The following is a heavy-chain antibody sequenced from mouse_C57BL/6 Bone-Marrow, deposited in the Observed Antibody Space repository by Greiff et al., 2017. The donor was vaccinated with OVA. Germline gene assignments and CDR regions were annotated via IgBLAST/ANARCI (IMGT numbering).Heavy chain of an antibody. CDR3: ARHHYYGSSYDYAMDY. Sequence: DVMLVESGGGLVQPGGSLKLSCAASGFTFSDYGMAWVRQAPRKGPEWVAFISNLAYSIYYADTVTGRFTISRENAKNTLYLEMSSLRYEDTAMYYCARHHYYGSSYDYAMDYWGQGTSVTVSS. D-gene: IGHD1-1*01. CDR2: ISNLAYSI. J-gene: IGHJ4*01. V-gene: IGHV5-15*01. CDR1: GFTFSDYG.